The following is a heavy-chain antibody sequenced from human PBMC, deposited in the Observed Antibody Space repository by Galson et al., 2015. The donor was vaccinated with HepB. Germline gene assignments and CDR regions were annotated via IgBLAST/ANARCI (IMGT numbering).Heavy chain of an antibody. V-gene: IGHV3-21*06. CDR3: AKAGCSGAGCYLRYSWIDS. Sequence: SLRLSCAASGFTFSAYDMYWVRQAPGKGLERVSSITTSSSYIYYADSMRGRFTISRDNAKNSLFLQMDSLRAEDTAVYYCAKAGCSGAGCYLRYSWIDSWGQGTLVTVSS. CDR1: GFTFSAYD. CDR2: ITTSSSYI. D-gene: IGHD2-2*01. J-gene: IGHJ5*01.